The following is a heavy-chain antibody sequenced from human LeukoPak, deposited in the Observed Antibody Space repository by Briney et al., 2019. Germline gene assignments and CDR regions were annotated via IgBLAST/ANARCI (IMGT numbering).Heavy chain of an antibody. CDR2: MNPKSGNT. CDR3: ARDRPPGGHPRWFDP. V-gene: IGHV1-8*01. Sequence: ASVTVSCKASGYTFTSYDINRVRQATGQGLEWMGWMNPKSGNTGYAQKFQGRVTMTRNTSISTAYMELSSLRSEDTAVYYCARDRPPGGHPRWFDPWGQGTLVTVSS. D-gene: IGHD1-14*01. CDR1: GYTFTSYD. J-gene: IGHJ5*01.